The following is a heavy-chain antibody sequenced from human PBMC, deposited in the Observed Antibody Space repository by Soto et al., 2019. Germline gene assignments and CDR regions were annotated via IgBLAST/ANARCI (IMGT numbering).Heavy chain of an antibody. Sequence: SETLSLTCTVSGDSISSSSYYWGWIRQPPGKGLEWIGSIYYSGSTYYNPSLKSRVTISVDTSKNQFSLKLSSVTAADTAVYYCARHGPGYCSSTSCYQGINWFDPWGQGTLVTVSS. CDR1: GDSISSSSYY. CDR3: ARHGPGYCSSTSCYQGINWFDP. J-gene: IGHJ5*02. CDR2: IYYSGST. D-gene: IGHD2-2*01. V-gene: IGHV4-39*01.